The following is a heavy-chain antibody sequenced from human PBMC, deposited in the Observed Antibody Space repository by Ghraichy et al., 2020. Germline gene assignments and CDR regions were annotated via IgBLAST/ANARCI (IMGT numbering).Heavy chain of an antibody. CDR3: ARVLGRDGYNYSPEEFDY. J-gene: IGHJ4*02. V-gene: IGHV1-69*04. CDR1: GGTFSSYA. Sequence: SVKVSCKASGGTFSSYAISWVRQAPGQGLEWMGRIIPILGIANYAQKFQGRVTITADKSTSTAYMELSSLRSEDTAVYYCARVLGRDGYNYSPEEFDYWGQGTLVTVSS. CDR2: IIPILGIA. D-gene: IGHD5-24*01.